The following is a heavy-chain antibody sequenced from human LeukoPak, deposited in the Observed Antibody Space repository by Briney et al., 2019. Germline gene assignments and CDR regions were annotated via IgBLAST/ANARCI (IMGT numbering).Heavy chain of an antibody. CDR2: ISYDGSNK. D-gene: IGHD3-22*01. CDR3: AKNYYDSSGLFDY. J-gene: IGHJ4*02. V-gene: IGHV3-30-3*02. CDR1: GFTFSSYA. Sequence: PGRSLRLSCAASGFTFSSYAMHWVRQAPGKGLEWVAVISYDGSNKYYADSVKGRFTISRDNSKNTLYLQMNSLRAEDTAVYYCAKNYYDSSGLFDYWGQGTLVIVSS.